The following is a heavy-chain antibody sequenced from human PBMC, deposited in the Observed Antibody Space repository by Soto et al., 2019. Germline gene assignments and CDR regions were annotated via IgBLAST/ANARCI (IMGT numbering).Heavy chain of an antibody. CDR3: ATRPLLPGAP. CDR2: IYSGGTI. V-gene: IGHV3-53*01. Sequence: EVQLVESGGGLIQPGGSLRLSCAASGFTFSSNDMNWVRQAPGKGLGLVSLIYSGGTISYADSLKGRFTISRDNSKNTLYLQMSSLRAEDTAVYYCATRPLLPGAPWGQGTMVTVSS. J-gene: IGHJ3*01. D-gene: IGHD3-22*01. CDR1: GFTFSSND.